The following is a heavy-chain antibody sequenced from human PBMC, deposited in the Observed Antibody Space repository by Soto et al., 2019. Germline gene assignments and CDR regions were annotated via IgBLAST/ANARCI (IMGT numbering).Heavy chain of an antibody. V-gene: IGHV4-31*03. D-gene: IGHD6-19*01. CDR3: ARGQWPRPFDY. CDR1: GGSISSGGYY. CDR2: IYYSGST. Sequence: SETLSLTCTVSGGSISSGGYYWSWIRQHPGKGLEWIGYIYYSGSTYYNPSLKSRVTISVDTSKNQFSLKLSSVTAADTAVYYCARGQWPRPFDYWGQRTLVTVSS. J-gene: IGHJ4*02.